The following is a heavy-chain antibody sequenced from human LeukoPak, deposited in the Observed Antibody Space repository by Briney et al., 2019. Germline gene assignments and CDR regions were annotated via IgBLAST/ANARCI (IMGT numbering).Heavy chain of an antibody. CDR1: GFTFDDYT. CDR2: ISWDGGST. J-gene: IGHJ6*03. V-gene: IGHV3-43*01. CDR3: ALCLYAPRGIAAGMDV. D-gene: IGHD6-13*01. Sequence: GGSLRLSCAASGFTFDDYTMHWVRQAPGKGLEWVSLISWDGGSTYYADSVKGRFTISRDNSKNSLYLQMNSLRTEDTALYYCALCLYAPRGIAAGMDVWGKGTTVTVSS.